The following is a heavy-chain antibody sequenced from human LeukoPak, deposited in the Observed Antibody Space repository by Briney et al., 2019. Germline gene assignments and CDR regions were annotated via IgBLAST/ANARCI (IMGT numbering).Heavy chain of an antibody. Sequence: GESLRISCKGSGYSFTSYWIGWVRQMPGEGLEWMGIIHPGDSSTRYSPSFQGQVTISADKSISTAYLQWSSLKASDTAMYYCAGQVGATLNFDYWGQGTLVTVSS. CDR1: GYSFTSYW. J-gene: IGHJ4*02. CDR3: AGQVGATLNFDY. V-gene: IGHV5-51*01. CDR2: IHPGDSST. D-gene: IGHD1-26*01.